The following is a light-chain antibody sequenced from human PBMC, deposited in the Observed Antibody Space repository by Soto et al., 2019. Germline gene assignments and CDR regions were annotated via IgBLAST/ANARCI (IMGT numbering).Light chain of an antibody. V-gene: IGKV3-20*01. CDR3: QQYGSSPIT. CDR2: GAS. CDR1: QSVSSSY. J-gene: IGKJ5*01. Sequence: EIVLTQSPGTLSLSPGERATLSCRASQSVSSSYLAWYQQKPDQAPRLLIYGASSRATGIPDRFSGSGSGTDITLAISRLEPEDFAVYYCQQYGSSPITFGQGTRLEIK.